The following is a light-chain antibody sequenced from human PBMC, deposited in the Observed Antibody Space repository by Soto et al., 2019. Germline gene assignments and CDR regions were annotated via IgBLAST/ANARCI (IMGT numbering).Light chain of an antibody. CDR2: ENS. CDR1: RSNIGVNY. J-gene: IGLJ1*01. CDR3: ATWDTSLSGAV. Sequence: SLLAQPPSVSAAPGQKVNISCSGTRSNIGVNYVSWYQQHVPGTVPKLLSYENSQRPSGIPDRFSASKSGTTATLAITGLQTGDEADYYCATWDTSLSGAVFGSGTKVTVL. V-gene: IGLV1-51*01.